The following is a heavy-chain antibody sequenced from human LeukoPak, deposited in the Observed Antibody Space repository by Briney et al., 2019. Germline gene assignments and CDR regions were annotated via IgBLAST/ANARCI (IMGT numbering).Heavy chain of an antibody. CDR1: GYTFSNYW. V-gene: IGHV5-51*01. J-gene: IGHJ5*02. CDR2: VYPGDSDT. Sequence: RGESLKISCKGSGYTFSNYWIGWVRQMPGKGLEWMGVVYPGDSDTRYSPSFQGQVTISVDKSINTAYLQWSSLKASDTAMYYCAKHSSLSRFGYFDPWGQGTLVTVSS. D-gene: IGHD3-10*01. CDR3: AKHSSLSRFGYFDP.